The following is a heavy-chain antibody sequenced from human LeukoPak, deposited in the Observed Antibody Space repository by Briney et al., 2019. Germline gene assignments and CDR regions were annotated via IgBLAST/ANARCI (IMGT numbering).Heavy chain of an antibody. CDR3: ARGSPGGYPYQGAFDI. Sequence: GASVKVSCKASGYTFTSYYMHWVRQAPGQGLEWMGIINPSGGSTSYAQKFQGRVTMTRDTSTSTVYMELSSLRSEDTAVYYCARGSPGGYPYQGAFDIWGQGTMVTVSS. CDR2: INPSGGST. J-gene: IGHJ3*02. V-gene: IGHV1-46*01. D-gene: IGHD1-26*01. CDR1: GYTFTSYY.